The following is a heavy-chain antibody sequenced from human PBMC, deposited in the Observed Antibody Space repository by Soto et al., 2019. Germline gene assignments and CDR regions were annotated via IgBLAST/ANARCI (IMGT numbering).Heavy chain of an antibody. J-gene: IGHJ6*02. CDR2: ISGNNGNT. CDR3: ARQKGINNYYGMDV. D-gene: IGHD3-10*01. Sequence: QVQLVQSGGEVKKPGASVKVSCKASGYTFTTYSISWVQQAPGQGLEWMGWISGNNGNTNYAQKVQGRVTMTTDTSASTAYMEVRSLRSDDTAVYFCARQKGINNYYGMDVWGQGTTVTVSS. V-gene: IGHV1-18*04. CDR1: GYTFTTYS.